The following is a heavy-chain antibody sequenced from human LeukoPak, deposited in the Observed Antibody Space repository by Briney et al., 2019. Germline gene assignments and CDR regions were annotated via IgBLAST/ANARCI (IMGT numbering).Heavy chain of an antibody. CDR1: GGSFSGYY. CDR3: AGSFWSGYD. J-gene: IGHJ4*02. Sequence: PSETLSLTCAVYGGSFSGYYWSWIRQPPGKGLEWIGEINHSGSTNYNPSLKSRVTISVDTSKNQFSLKLSSVTAADTAVYYCAGSFWSGYDWGQGTLVTVSS. V-gene: IGHV4-34*01. CDR2: INHSGST. D-gene: IGHD3-3*01.